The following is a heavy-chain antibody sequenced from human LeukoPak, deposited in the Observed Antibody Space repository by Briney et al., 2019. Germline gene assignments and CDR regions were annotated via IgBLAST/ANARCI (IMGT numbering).Heavy chain of an antibody. V-gene: IGHV3-23*01. J-gene: IGHJ4*02. D-gene: IGHD2-15*01. CDR1: GFTFSTYT. CDR2: IGSSGGGI. Sequence: PGGSLRLSCAASGFTFSTYTMYWVSHPPGKRLEWVSIIGSSGGGIHYADSVKGRFTISRDNSKNALYLQMNSLRAEDTAVYYCARDPRGYCSGGSCYSFDYWGQGTLVTVSS. CDR3: ARDPRGYCSGGSCYSFDY.